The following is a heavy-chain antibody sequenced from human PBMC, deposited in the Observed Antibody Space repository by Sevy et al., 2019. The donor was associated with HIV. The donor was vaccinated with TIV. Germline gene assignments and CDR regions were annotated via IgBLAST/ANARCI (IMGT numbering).Heavy chain of an antibody. D-gene: IGHD4-17*01. J-gene: IGHJ4*02. CDR2: TSQSGGTT. CDR3: ARDLPPSATTVAHFDY. Sequence: GGSLRLSCAASGFIFSSYEMSWVRQAPGKGLECVSHTSQSGGTTYYSDSVKGRFTISRDNAKNSLYLQMNSLRAEDTAIYYCARDLPPSATTVAHFDYWGQGTLVTVSS. V-gene: IGHV3-48*03. CDR1: GFIFSSYE.